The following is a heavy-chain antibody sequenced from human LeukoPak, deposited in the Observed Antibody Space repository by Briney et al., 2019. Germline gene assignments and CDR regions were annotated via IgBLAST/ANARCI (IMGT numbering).Heavy chain of an antibody. D-gene: IGHD3-16*02. CDR2: IYYSGST. J-gene: IGHJ4*02. CDR3: ARQARDYVWGSYRH. V-gene: IGHV4-34*01. Sequence: SETLSLTCAVYGGSFSGYYWSWIRQPPGKGLEWIGSIYYSGSTYYNPSLKSRVTISVDTSKNQFSLKLSSVTAADTAVYYCARQARDYVWGSYRHWGQGTLVTVSS. CDR1: GGSFSGYY.